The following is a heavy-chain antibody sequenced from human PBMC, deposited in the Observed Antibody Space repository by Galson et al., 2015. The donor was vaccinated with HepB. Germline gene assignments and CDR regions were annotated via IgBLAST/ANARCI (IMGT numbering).Heavy chain of an antibody. CDR2: ISPYSGDT. J-gene: IGHJ4*02. CDR1: GYTFTNYG. V-gene: IGHV1-18*03. D-gene: IGHD3-3*01. CDR3: ARIITVFGEGNDC. Sequence: SVKVSCKASGYTFTNYGISWVRQAPGQGLEWMGWISPYSGDTDYAQKLQGRVTMTTDTSTTTAYMELRSLRSDDMAVYYCARIITVFGEGNDCWGQGTLVTVSS.